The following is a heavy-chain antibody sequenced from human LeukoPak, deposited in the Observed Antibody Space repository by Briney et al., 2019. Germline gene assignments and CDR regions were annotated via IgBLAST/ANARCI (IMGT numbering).Heavy chain of an antibody. J-gene: IGHJ4*02. CDR3: AKEDESGSATP. D-gene: IGHD5-12*01. Sequence: GGSLRLSCAASGFTFSSYAMSWVRRAPGKGLEWVSGISWNSGSIGYADSVKGRFTISRDNAKNSLYLQMNSLRAEDTALYYCAKEDESGSATPWGQGTLVTVSS. CDR1: GFTFSSYA. CDR2: ISWNSGSI. V-gene: IGHV3-9*01.